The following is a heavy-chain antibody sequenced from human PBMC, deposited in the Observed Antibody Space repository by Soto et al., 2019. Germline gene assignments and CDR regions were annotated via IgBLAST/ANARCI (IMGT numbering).Heavy chain of an antibody. CDR3: ATVPPRIVVVLAEFPT. CDR1: GTSISSSYW. Sequence: QVQLKQSGPGLVRPSGTLSLTCRVSGTSISSSYWWAWVRQSPGKGLEWIGEIYHNGITKYNPSLKSRVSMSIAKSNNQSPLKLTSVTAAATAVYYCATVPPRIVVVLAEFPTWGQGTLVTVSS. CDR2: IYHNGIT. D-gene: IGHD2-21*01. J-gene: IGHJ4*02. V-gene: IGHV4-4*02.